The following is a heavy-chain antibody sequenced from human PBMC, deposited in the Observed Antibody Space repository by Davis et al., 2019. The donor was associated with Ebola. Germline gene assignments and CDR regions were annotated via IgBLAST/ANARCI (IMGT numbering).Heavy chain of an antibody. D-gene: IGHD4-17*01. CDR1: GYTFTSYY. V-gene: IGHV1-46*01. J-gene: IGHJ6*02. CDR3: ARGVPSAPYGDYVGVDDYGMDV. Sequence: ASVKVSCKASGYTFTSYYIHWVRQAPGQGLEWMGIINPSGGSTNNAQKFQGRVTMTRDTSTSTVYMEVRSLRSEDTAVYYCARGVPSAPYGDYVGVDDYGMDVWGQGTTVTVSS. CDR2: INPSGGST.